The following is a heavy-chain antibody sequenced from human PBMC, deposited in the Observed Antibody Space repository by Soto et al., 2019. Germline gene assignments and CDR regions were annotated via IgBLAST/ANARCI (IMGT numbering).Heavy chain of an antibody. D-gene: IGHD1-26*01. CDR1: GFTFSSYS. V-gene: IGHV3-48*02. J-gene: IGHJ6*02. Sequence: PGGSLRLSCAASGFTFSSYSMNWVRQAPGKGLEWVSYISSSSSTIYYADSVKGRFTISRDNAKNSLYLQMNSLRDEDTAVYYCARVGASGSYREYYYYGMDVWGQGTTVTVSS. CDR3: ARVGASGSYREYYYYGMDV. CDR2: ISSSSSTI.